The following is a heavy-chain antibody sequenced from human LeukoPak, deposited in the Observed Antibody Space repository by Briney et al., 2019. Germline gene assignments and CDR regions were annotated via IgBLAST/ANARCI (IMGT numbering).Heavy chain of an antibody. Sequence: PSETLSLTCVVSGGSISSFYWSWVRQPPGKGLEWVGYISYRGGTTYNPSLKRRVSMSIDTSKNQFSLRLSSVTAADTALYYCARVGDTSGYFYYFDYWGQGTLVTVSS. CDR1: GGSISSFY. CDR2: ISYRGGT. D-gene: IGHD3-22*01. CDR3: ARVGDTSGYFYYFDY. V-gene: IGHV4-59*08. J-gene: IGHJ4*02.